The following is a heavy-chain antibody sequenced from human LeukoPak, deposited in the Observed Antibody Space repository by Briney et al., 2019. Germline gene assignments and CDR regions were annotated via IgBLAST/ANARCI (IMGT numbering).Heavy chain of an antibody. D-gene: IGHD6-13*01. CDR1: GGSISGYY. J-gene: IGHJ6*03. V-gene: IGHV4-59*01. CDR2: VYYSGST. CDR3: ARYSSSWTPPYYYYYYMDV. Sequence: PSETLSLTCTVSGGSISGYYWNWIRQPPGKGLEWIGYVYYSGSTNYNPSLKSRVTISVDTSKNQFSLKLSSVTAADTPVYYCARYSSSWTPPYYYYYYMDVWGKGTTVTISS.